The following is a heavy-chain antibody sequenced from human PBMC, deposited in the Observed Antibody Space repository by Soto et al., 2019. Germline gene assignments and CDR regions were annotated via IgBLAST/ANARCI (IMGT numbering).Heavy chain of an antibody. CDR1: GGSVSSGSYY. J-gene: IGHJ4*02. CDR3: ARDQLAAAGTGY. CDR2: IYYSGST. V-gene: IGHV4-61*03. D-gene: IGHD6-13*01. Sequence: QVQLQESGPGLVKPSETLSLTCTVSGGSVSSGSYYWSWIRQPPGKGLEWIGYIYYSGSTNYNPSRRSRVPISVDTSKNHFSLKLSSVTAADAAVYYCARDQLAAAGTGYWGQGTLVTVAS.